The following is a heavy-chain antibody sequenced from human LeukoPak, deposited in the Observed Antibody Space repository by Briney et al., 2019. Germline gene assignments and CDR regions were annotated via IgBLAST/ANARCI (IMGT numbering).Heavy chain of an antibody. CDR2: ISAYNGNT. D-gene: IGHD6-6*01. CDR3: ARYSISSPQNWFDP. V-gene: IGHV1-18*01. J-gene: IGHJ5*02. Sequence: GASVKVSCKASGYTFTSYGISWVRQAPGQGLEWMGWISAYNGNTNYAQKFQGRVTMTRDMSTSTAYMELRSLRSDDTAVYYCARYSISSPQNWFDPWGQGTLVTVSS. CDR1: GYTFTSYG.